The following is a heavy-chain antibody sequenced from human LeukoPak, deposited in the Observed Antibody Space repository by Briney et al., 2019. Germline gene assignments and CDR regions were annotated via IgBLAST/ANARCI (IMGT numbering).Heavy chain of an antibody. Sequence: ASVKVSCKASGGTFSSYAISWVRQAPGQGLEWMGGIIPIFGTANYAQKFQGRVTITTDESTSTAYMELSSLRSEDTAVYYCATRGEEYYYGSGSYYDYWGQGTLVTVSS. CDR2: IIPIFGTA. D-gene: IGHD3-10*01. V-gene: IGHV1-69*05. CDR3: ATRGEEYYYGSGSYYDY. CDR1: GGTFSSYA. J-gene: IGHJ4*02.